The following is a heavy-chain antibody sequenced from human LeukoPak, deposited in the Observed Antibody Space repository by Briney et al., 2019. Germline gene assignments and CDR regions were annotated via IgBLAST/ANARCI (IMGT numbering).Heavy chain of an antibody. V-gene: IGHV1-18*01. J-gene: IGHJ4*02. CDR3: ARSHSSGYYLSY. Sequence: GASVKVSCKTSGYTFSTFGITRVRQAPGQGPEWMGWINIGEGNTHYAQRFQDRVTINADKSTSTAYMEVSSLRSEDTAAYYCARSHSSGYYLSYWGQGTLVTVSS. D-gene: IGHD3-22*01. CDR2: INIGEGNT. CDR1: GYTFSTFG.